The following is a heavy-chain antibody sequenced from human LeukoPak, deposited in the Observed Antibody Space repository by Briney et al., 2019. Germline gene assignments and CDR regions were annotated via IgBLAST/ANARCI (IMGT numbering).Heavy chain of an antibody. CDR1: GGSFSGYY. D-gene: IGHD2-21*02. CDR2: INHSGST. J-gene: IGHJ6*03. V-gene: IGHV4-34*01. Sequence: KPSETLSLTCAVYGGSFSGYYWSWIRQPPGKGLEWIGEINHSGSTNYNPSLKSRVTISVDTSKNQFSLKPSSVTAADTAVYYCARAQGDYYYYYYMDVWGKGTTVTVSS. CDR3: ARAQGDYYYYYYMDV.